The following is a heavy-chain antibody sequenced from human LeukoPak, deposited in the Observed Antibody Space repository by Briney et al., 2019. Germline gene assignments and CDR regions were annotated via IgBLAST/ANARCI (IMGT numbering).Heavy chain of an antibody. J-gene: IGHJ4*02. CDR3: AKDLSGGYDYFDY. Sequence: GGSLRLSCAASGFTFSSYGMSWVRQAPGKGLEWVSLIYSGGSTYYADSVKGRFTISRDNSKNTLYLQMNSLRAEDTAVYYCAKDLSGGYDYFDYWGQGTLVTVSS. CDR2: IYSGGST. CDR1: GFTFSSYG. D-gene: IGHD5-12*01. V-gene: IGHV3-23*03.